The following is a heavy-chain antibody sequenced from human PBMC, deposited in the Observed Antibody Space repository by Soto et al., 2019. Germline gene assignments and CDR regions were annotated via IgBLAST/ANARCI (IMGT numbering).Heavy chain of an antibody. CDR3: ARADYYRGLFDP. D-gene: IGHD3-22*01. CDR2: IIPIFGTA. V-gene: IGHV1-69*13. Sequence: SVKVSCKASGGTFSSYAISWVRQAPGQGLEWMGGIIPIFGTANYAQKFQGRVTITADESTSTAYMELSSLRSEDTAVYYCARADYYRGLFDPWGQGTLVTAPQ. CDR1: GGTFSSYA. J-gene: IGHJ5*02.